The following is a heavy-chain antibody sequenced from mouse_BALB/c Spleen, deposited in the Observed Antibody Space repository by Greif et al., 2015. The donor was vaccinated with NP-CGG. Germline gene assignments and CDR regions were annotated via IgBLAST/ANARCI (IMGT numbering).Heavy chain of an antibody. J-gene: IGHJ1*01. V-gene: IGHV6-6*02. Sequence: EVMLVESGGGLVQPGGSMKLSCVASGFTFSNYWMNWVRQSPEKGLEWVAEIRLKSNNYATHYAESVKGRFTISRDDSKSSVYLQMNNLRAEDTGIYYCTRDDVDRYFDVWGAGTTVTVSS. CDR3: TRDDVDRYFDV. D-gene: IGHD2-12*01. CDR1: GFTFSNYW. CDR2: IRLKSNNYAT.